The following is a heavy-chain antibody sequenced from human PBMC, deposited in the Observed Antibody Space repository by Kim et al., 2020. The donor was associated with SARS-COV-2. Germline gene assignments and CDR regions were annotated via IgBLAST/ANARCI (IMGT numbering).Heavy chain of an antibody. J-gene: IGHJ2*01. Sequence: SVKVSCKASGGTFSSYAISWVRQAPGQGLEWMGGIIPIFGTANYAQKFQGRVTITADESTSTAYMELSSLRSEDTAVYYCASTGYQLLNWYFDLWGRGTLVTVSS. D-gene: IGHD2-2*01. CDR2: IIPIFGTA. V-gene: IGHV1-69*13. CDR3: ASTGYQLLNWYFDL. CDR1: GGTFSSYA.